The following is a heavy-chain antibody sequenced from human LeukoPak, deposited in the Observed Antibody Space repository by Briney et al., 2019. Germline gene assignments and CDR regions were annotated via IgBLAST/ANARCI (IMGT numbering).Heavy chain of an antibody. Sequence: QPGGSLRLSCAASGFTFRTYAMRWVRQAPGKGLEWVANIKQDGSEKYYVDSVKGRFTISRDNAKNSLYLQMNSLRAEDTAVYYCARGMREWESPYWGQGTLVTVSS. D-gene: IGHD1-26*01. CDR1: GFTFRTYA. CDR2: IKQDGSEK. V-gene: IGHV3-7*01. CDR3: ARGMREWESPY. J-gene: IGHJ4*02.